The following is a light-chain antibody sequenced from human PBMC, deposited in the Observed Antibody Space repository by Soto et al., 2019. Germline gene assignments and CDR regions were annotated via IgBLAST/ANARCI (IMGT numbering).Light chain of an antibody. V-gene: IGKV3-11*01. Sequence: EIVLTQSPATLSLSPWERATLSCRASQSVSSYLAWYQQKPGQAPRLLIYDASNRATGIPARFSGSGSGTEFTLTISSLQSEDFAVYYCQQRSNWLITFGQGTRLEIK. CDR3: QQRSNWLIT. CDR1: QSVSSY. CDR2: DAS. J-gene: IGKJ5*01.